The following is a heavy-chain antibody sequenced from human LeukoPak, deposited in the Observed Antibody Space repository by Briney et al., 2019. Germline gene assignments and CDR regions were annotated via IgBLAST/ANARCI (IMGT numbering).Heavy chain of an antibody. J-gene: IGHJ4*02. CDR2: ITSSGSYT. CDR3: ARVKVGVVVPAGLAFDY. V-gene: IGHV3-11*05. D-gene: IGHD2-2*01. Sequence: GGSLRLSCAASGFTFSDYYMSWIRQAPGRGLERVSYITSSGSYTNYADSVRGRFTISRDNTKNSLYLQMNSLRADDTAVYYCARVKVGVVVPAGLAFDYWGQGTLVTVSS. CDR1: GFTFSDYY.